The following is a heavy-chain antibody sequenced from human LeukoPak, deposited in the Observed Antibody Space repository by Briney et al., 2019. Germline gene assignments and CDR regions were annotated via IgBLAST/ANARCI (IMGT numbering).Heavy chain of an antibody. V-gene: IGHV5-51*01. CDR3: ASSIAAAGTGAFDI. D-gene: IGHD6-13*01. J-gene: IGHJ3*02. CDR2: IYPGDSDT. Sequence: GESLKISCKGSGYSFASYWIGWVRQMPGKGLEWMGIIYPGDSDTSYSPSFQGQVTISADKSISTAYLQWSSLKASDTAMYYCASSIAAAGTGAFDIWGQGTMVTVSS. CDR1: GYSFASYW.